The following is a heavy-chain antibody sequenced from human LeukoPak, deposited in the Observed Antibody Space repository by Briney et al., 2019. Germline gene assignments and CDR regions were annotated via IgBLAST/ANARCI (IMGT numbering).Heavy chain of an antibody. V-gene: IGHV3-48*02. CDR1: GFTFSSYS. Sequence: GGSLRLSCAASGFTFSSYSMSWVRQAPGKGLEWVSYISSSSSTIYYADSVKGRFTISRDNAKNSLYLQMNSLRDEDTAAYYCARDRGGNYYDSSGAPSEAFDIWGQGTMVTVSS. J-gene: IGHJ3*02. D-gene: IGHD3-22*01. CDR2: ISSSSSTI. CDR3: ARDRGGNYYDSSGAPSEAFDI.